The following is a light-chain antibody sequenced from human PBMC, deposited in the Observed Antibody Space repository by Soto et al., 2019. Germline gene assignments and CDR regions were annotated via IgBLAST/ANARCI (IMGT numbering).Light chain of an antibody. J-gene: IGLJ1*01. CDR2: DVT. Sequence: QSALTQPASVSGSPGQSITISCTGTSSDVGGYIYVSWYQQHPGKAPKLMIYDVTSRPSGVSYRFSGSKSGNTASLTISGLQAEDEADYYCSSYTTSTAYLFGTGTKVTVL. V-gene: IGLV2-14*01. CDR1: SSDVGGYIY. CDR3: SSYTTSTAYL.